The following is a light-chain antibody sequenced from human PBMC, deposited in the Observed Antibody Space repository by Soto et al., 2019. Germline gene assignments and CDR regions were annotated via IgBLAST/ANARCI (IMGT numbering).Light chain of an antibody. Sequence: QSALTQRPSASGSPGQSVTISCSGTSSDVGGYNYVSWHQQHPGKAPKLMIYEVSKRPSGVPDRFSGSKSGNTASLIVSGLQAEDEADYYCSSYAGSNNFVFGTGTKVTVL. CDR1: SSDVGGYNY. CDR3: SSYAGSNNFV. J-gene: IGLJ1*01. V-gene: IGLV2-8*01. CDR2: EVS.